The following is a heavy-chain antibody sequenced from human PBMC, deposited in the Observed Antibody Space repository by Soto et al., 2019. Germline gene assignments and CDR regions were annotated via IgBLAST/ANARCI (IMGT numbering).Heavy chain of an antibody. CDR1: GGSISSGGYY. CDR3: ARDFTDSSGPTLGMGV. J-gene: IGHJ6*02. V-gene: IGHV4-31*03. Sequence: SDTLSLTCTVSGGSISSGGYYWSWIRQHPGKGLEWIGYIYYSGSTYYNPYLKSRVTISVDTSKNQFSLKLSSVTAADTAVYYCARDFTDSSGPTLGMGVWGQGTTVT. D-gene: IGHD6-19*01. CDR2: IYYSGST.